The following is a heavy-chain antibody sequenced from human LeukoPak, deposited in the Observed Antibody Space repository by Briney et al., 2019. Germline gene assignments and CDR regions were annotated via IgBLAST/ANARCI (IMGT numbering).Heavy chain of an antibody. CDR2: INEDGSTT. V-gene: IGHV3-74*01. CDR1: GFTFSINW. J-gene: IGHJ4*02. Sequence: GGSLRLSCAASGFTFSINWMHWVRQAPGKGLVWVSRINEDGSTTNYADSVKGRSTIFRDNAKSTLYLQMNSLRAEDTAVYYCVRDLGGRSGHWGQGTLVTVSS. D-gene: IGHD1-26*01. CDR3: VRDLGGRSGH.